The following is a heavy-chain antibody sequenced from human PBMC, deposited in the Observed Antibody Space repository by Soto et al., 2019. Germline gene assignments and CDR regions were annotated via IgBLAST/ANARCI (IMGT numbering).Heavy chain of an antibody. CDR3: ARVGSSGWSPDY. D-gene: IGHD6-19*01. CDR2: IFYSGSTTY. J-gene: IGHJ4*02. CDR1: GGSISGHY. Sequence: SETLSLTCTVSGGSISGHYWIWIRQPPGEEMEWIGYIFYSGSTTYNNNPSLKSRVTKSVDTSKNQFSLRLSSVTAADTAVYYCARVGSSGWSPDYWGQGTLVTVSS. V-gene: IGHV4-59*11.